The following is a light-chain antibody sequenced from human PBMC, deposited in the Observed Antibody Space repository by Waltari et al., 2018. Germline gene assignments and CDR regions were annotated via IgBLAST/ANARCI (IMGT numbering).Light chain of an antibody. Sequence: DIVLTQSPLSLPVTPGEPASLSCRSSQSLLHSNGYSYLDWYLQRPGQSPQLLIYLGSNRASGVSDRFSGSGSGTDFTLKISRVEAEDVGVYYCMQVLHTPRHTFGQGTKLEI. CDR2: LGS. J-gene: IGKJ2*01. CDR1: QSLLHSNGYSY. V-gene: IGKV2-28*01. CDR3: MQVLHTPRHT.